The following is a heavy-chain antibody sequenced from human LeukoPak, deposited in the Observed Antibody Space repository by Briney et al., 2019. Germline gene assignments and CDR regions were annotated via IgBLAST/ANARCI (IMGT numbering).Heavy chain of an antibody. J-gene: IGHJ4*02. CDR3: ARDRSRFGY. V-gene: IGHV3-7*01. Sequence: PGGSLRLSCAASGFTFSSYWMTWLRQAPGKGLEWVATIKADGGDQYYVDSLRGRFTISRDNAKNSLYLQMNNLTAEDTAVYYCARDRSRFGYWGQGPWSPSPQ. CDR2: IKADGGDQ. CDR1: GFTFSSYW. D-gene: IGHD6-6*01.